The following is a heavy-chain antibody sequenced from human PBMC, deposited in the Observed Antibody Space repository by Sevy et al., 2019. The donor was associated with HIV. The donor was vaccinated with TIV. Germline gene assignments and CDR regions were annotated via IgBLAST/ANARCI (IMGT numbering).Heavy chain of an antibody. CDR1: GYSISSGYY. J-gene: IGHJ4*02. V-gene: IGHV4-38-2*01. Sequence: SETLSLTCAVSGYSISSGYYWGWIRQPPGKGLEWIGSIYHRGSTYYNPSLKSRVTLSVDTSKNQFSLKLSSVTAADTAVYYCARPGRSSSSFYFDYWGQGTLVTVSS. CDR2: IYHRGST. CDR3: ARPGRSSSSFYFDY. D-gene: IGHD6-6*01.